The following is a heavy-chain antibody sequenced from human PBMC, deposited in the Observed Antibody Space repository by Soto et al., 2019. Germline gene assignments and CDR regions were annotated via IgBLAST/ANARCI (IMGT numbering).Heavy chain of an antibody. CDR2: TYYRSKWYN. Sequence: LTLSRNWESAGDGKSRNSGAWNWIRKKTPRGLEWLVRTYYRSKWYNDYAVSVKSRITINPDTSKNQFSLQLNSVTPEDTSVYYCARGTYSSSSPNDYWGQGTLVTVSS. V-gene: IGHV6-1*01. J-gene: IGHJ4*02. CDR3: ARGTYSSSSPNDY. CDR1: GDGKSRNSGA. D-gene: IGHD6-6*01.